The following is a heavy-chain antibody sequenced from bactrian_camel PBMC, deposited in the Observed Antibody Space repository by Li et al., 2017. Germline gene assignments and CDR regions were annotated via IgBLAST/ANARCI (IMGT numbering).Heavy chain of an antibody. J-gene: IGHJ7*01. CDR2: TDSDGGT. V-gene: IGHV3S42*01. Sequence: VQLVESGGGSVQAGGSLRLSCVASGSTYDSGYCMAWFRQAPGKEREGVAATDSDGGTSYADSVKGRFTISKDNAENTVYLQMNDLKPEDTAMYYCAAGIVFGVQGTVREGSCAGMDAWGKGTQVTV. D-gene: IGHD5*01. CDR1: GSTYDSGYC.